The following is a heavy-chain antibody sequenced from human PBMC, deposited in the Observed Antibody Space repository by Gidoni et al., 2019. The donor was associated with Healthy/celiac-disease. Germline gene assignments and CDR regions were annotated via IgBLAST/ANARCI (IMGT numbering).Heavy chain of an antibody. CDR2: IGPAGDT. CDR1: GFPCSSYD. V-gene: IGHV3-13*01. J-gene: IGHJ4*02. CDR3: AREYSSGWYDY. D-gene: IGHD6-19*01. Sequence: EVQLVESGGGLVQPGGSLRLSCAASGFPCSSYDLHWVRQPKGQGLDWFSAIGPAGDTYDPGSVKGRFTISRENAKNSWYLQRNSLRAGDTAVYYCAREYSSGWYDYWGQGTLVTVSS.